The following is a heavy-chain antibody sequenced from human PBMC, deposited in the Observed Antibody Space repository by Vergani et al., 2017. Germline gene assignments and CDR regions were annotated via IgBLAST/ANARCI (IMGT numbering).Heavy chain of an antibody. CDR1: GGSFSGYY. J-gene: IGHJ6*03. CDR2: INHRGST. D-gene: IGHD6-19*01. CDR3: ARGTGYSSGWHRYYYMDV. Sequence: QVQLQQWGAGLLKPSETLSLTCAVYGGSFSGYYWSWIRQPPGKGLEWIGEINHRGSTYYNPSLKSRVTISVDTSKNQFSLKLSSVTAADTAVYYCARGTGYSSGWHRYYYMDVWGKGTTVTVSS. V-gene: IGHV4-34*01.